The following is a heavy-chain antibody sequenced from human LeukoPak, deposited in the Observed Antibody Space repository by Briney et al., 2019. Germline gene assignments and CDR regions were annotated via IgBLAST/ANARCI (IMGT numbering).Heavy chain of an antibody. CDR3: ARGMVRGVISYFDY. CDR1: GGSINSYY. J-gene: IGHJ4*02. V-gene: IGHV4-59*01. D-gene: IGHD3-10*01. Sequence: PSETLSLTCTVSGGSINSYYWSWIRQPPGKGLEWIGYIYYSGSTNYNPSLKSRVTISVDTSKNQLSLKLSSVTAADAAVYYCARGMVRGVISYFDYWGQGTLVTVSS. CDR2: IYYSGST.